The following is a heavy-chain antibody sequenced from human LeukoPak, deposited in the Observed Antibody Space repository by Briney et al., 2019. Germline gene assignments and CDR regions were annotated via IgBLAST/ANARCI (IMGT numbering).Heavy chain of an antibody. V-gene: IGHV3-23*01. Sequence: PGGSLRLSCAASGLTFSTYAMSWVRQTPGKGLEWVSSISGSGGIAYYADSVKGRFTISRDNSNNTLSLQMSGLRVEDTAVYYCAKDGCPSCYFVYYYYGMDVWGQGTTVTVSS. D-gene: IGHD2-2*01. J-gene: IGHJ6*02. CDR1: GLTFSTYA. CDR2: ISGSGGIA. CDR3: AKDGCPSCYFVYYYYGMDV.